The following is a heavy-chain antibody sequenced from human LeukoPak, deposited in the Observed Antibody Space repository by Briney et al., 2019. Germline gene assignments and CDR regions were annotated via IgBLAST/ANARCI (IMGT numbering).Heavy chain of an antibody. CDR2: IYYSGST. D-gene: IGHD3-22*01. V-gene: IGHV4-39*07. CDR1: GGSISSSSYY. Sequence: SETLSLTCTVSGGSISSSSYYWGWIRQPPGKGLEWIGSIYYSGSTYYNPSLKSRVTISVDTSKNQFSLKLSSVTAADTAVYYCARGGDGSGYHTYYFDYWAREPWSPSPQ. CDR3: ARGGDGSGYHTYYFDY. J-gene: IGHJ4*02.